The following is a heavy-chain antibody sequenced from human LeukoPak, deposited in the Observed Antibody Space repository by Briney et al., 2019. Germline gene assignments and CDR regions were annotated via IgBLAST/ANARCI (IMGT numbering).Heavy chain of an antibody. V-gene: IGHV1-2*02. Sequence: ASVKVSCKASGYTFTGYYMHWVRQAPGQGLEWMGWINPNSGGTNYAQKFQGRVAMTRGTSISTAYMELSRLIYDDTAVYYCARAGRSTFGVLNYCFDYWGQGALVTVSS. CDR3: ARAGRSTFGVLNYCFDY. D-gene: IGHD3-10*01. CDR2: INPNSGGT. CDR1: GYTFTGYY. J-gene: IGHJ4*02.